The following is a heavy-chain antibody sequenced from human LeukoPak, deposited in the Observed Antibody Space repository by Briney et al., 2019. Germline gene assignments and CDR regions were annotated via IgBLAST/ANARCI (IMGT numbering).Heavy chain of an antibody. V-gene: IGHV4-61*01. CDR2: IYYSGST. CDR3: ARASEVRRSPWFDP. Sequence: SETLSLTCSVSGASISSGSNYWGWIRQPPGKTLEWIGYIYYSGSTNYNPSLKSRVTISVDTSKNQFSLKLSSVTAADTAVYYCARASEVRRSPWFDPWGQGTLVTVSS. CDR1: GASISSGSNY. J-gene: IGHJ5*02.